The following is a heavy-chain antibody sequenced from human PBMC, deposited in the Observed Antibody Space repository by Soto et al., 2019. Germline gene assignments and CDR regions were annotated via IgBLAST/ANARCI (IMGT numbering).Heavy chain of an antibody. V-gene: IGHV3-23*01. J-gene: IGHJ4*02. CDR1: GFIFSNYA. CDR3: AKGSHYDILTAYHAFDF. D-gene: IGHD3-9*01. Sequence: EVQLLESGGGLVQPGGSLRLSCSASGFIFSNYAMSWVRQAPGKGLEWVSSTSGGGGGTHYADSVKGRFTISRDNSKNTLHLQMNRLRAGETAVYYGAKGSHYDILTAYHAFDFWGQGTLVTVSS. CDR2: TSGGGGGT.